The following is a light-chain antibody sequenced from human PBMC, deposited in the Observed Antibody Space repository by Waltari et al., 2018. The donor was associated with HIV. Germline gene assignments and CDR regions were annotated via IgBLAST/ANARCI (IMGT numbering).Light chain of an antibody. J-gene: IGLJ2*01. CDR3: SSFADRDGFYVL. CDR1: NSDLRSYDY. CDR2: EVT. Sequence: QSALTQPPSASGSPGQSVTLSCTGSNSDLRSYDYVSWYQLHPGKAPKLVISEVTKRPSGVSDRFSGSKSADTAFLTVSGLQAEDEADYYCSSFADRDGFYVLFGGGTRLTVL. V-gene: IGLV2-8*01.